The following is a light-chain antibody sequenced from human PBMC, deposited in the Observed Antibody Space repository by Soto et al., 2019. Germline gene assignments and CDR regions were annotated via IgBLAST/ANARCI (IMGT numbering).Light chain of an antibody. Sequence: DIPLTQSPSFLSASVGDRVTITCRASQGLSSDLAWYQQKPGKAPKLLIYAASTMQTGVPSRFSGSGSGTEFTLTISSLQPEDFAIYYCQQLNSYPTTFGQGTRLEIK. J-gene: IGKJ5*01. CDR2: AAS. CDR1: QGLSSD. CDR3: QQLNSYPTT. V-gene: IGKV1-9*01.